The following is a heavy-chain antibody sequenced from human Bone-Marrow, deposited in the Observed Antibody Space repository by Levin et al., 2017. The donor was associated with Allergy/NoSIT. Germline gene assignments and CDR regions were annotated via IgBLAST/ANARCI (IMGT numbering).Heavy chain of an antibody. Sequence: GSGPTLVKPTQTLTLTCTFSGFSLSTSGMCVSWIRQPTGKALEWLARIDWDDDKYYSTSLKTRLTISKDTSKNQVVLTMTNMDPVDTATYYCARIRSEAHIAAAGHEYYFDYWGQGTLVTVSS. V-gene: IGHV2-70*11. CDR1: GFSLSTSGMC. J-gene: IGHJ4*02. CDR3: ARIRSEAHIAAAGHEYYFDY. D-gene: IGHD6-13*01. CDR2: IDWDDDK.